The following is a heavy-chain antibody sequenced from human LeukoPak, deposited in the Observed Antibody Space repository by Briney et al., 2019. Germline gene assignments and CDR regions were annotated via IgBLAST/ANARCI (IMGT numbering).Heavy chain of an antibody. Sequence: GGSLRVSCAASGFPFSSYSMNWVRQAPGKGLEWVSSISSSSSYIYYADSVKGRFTISRDNAKNSLYLQMNSLRAEDTAVYYCARDSPFGVVNAFDIWGQGTMVTVSS. CDR1: GFPFSSYS. D-gene: IGHD3-3*01. CDR2: ISSSSSYI. CDR3: ARDSPFGVVNAFDI. V-gene: IGHV3-21*01. J-gene: IGHJ3*02.